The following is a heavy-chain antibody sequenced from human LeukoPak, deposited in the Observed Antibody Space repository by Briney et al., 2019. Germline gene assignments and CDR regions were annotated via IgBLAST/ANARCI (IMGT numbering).Heavy chain of an antibody. CDR3: AKGSYYVDYFDY. Sequence: GGSLRLSCAASRFTFSSYAMSWVRQAPGKGLEWVSAISGSGGSTYYADSAKGRFTISRDNSKNTLYLQMNSLRAEDTAVYYCAKGSYYVDYFDYWGQGTLVTVSS. CDR1: RFTFSSYA. CDR2: ISGSGGST. V-gene: IGHV3-23*01. D-gene: IGHD1-26*01. J-gene: IGHJ4*02.